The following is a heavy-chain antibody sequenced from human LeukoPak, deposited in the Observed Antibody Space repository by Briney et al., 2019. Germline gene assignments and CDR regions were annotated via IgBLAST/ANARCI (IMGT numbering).Heavy chain of an antibody. V-gene: IGHV3-66*01. CDR1: GFTFSSYG. J-gene: IGHJ4*02. CDR2: IYSGGST. D-gene: IGHD2-15*01. CDR3: ARGLGTNYGGYCSGGSCPFY. Sequence: PPGRSLRLSCAASGFTFSSYGMHWVRQAPGKGLEWVSVIYSGGSTYFADSVKGRFTISRDISKNTVYLQMNSLRVEDTAVYYCARGLGTNYGGYCSGGSCPFYWGQGTLVTVSS.